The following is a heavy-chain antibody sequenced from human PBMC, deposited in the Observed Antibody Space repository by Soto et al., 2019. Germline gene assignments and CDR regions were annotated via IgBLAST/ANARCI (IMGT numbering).Heavy chain of an antibody. CDR2: INPSGGSK. D-gene: IGHD3-10*01. CDR1: GYTFTSYY. Sequence: ASVKVSCKASGYTFTSYYMHWVRQAPGQGLEWMGIINPSGGSKSYAQKFQGRVTMTRGMSTSTVYMELSSLRSEDTAVYYCARAPDTVTTSGFGELSNWGQGTLVTVSS. J-gene: IGHJ4*02. V-gene: IGHV1-46*01. CDR3: ARAPDTVTTSGFGELSN.